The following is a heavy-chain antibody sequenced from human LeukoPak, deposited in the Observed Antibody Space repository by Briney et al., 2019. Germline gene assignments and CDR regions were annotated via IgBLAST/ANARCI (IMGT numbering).Heavy chain of an antibody. CDR2: IYYSGST. D-gene: IGHD1-26*01. Sequence: PSETLSLTCTVSGGSISSSSYCWGWLRQPPGKGLEWIGSIYYSGSTYYNPSLKSRVTVSVDTSKNQFSLKLSSVTAADTAEYYCSTGGSYRYNRDYWGQGTLVTVSS. CDR3: STGGSYRYNRDY. CDR1: GGSISSSSYC. J-gene: IGHJ4*02. V-gene: IGHV4-39*01.